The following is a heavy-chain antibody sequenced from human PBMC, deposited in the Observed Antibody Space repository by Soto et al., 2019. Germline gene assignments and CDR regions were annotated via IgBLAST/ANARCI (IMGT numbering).Heavy chain of an antibody. CDR1: GFSLSSTRMA. Sequence: QITLKESGPTLVKPTQTLTLTCTFSGFSLSSTRMAVGWIRQPPGKALEWLALIDWDDDTRYSPFLKSRLTITTDTSKNQVVLTMSNMDPVDTARYYCAHIGVAGLGYYFDYWGQGTLVTVSS. D-gene: IGHD6-19*01. V-gene: IGHV2-5*02. CDR3: AHIGVAGLGYYFDY. J-gene: IGHJ4*02. CDR2: IDWDDDT.